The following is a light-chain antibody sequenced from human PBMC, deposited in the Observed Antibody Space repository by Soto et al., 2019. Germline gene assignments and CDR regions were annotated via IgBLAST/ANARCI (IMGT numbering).Light chain of an antibody. J-gene: IGKJ3*01. CDR2: AAS. V-gene: IGKV1-9*01. CDR3: QHRDT. Sequence: DIQLTQSPSFLSASVGDRVTITCRASQGISSYLAWYQQKPVKAPNLLIYAASTLQSGVPSRFSGSGSGTEFALTISSLLHADFETYYCQHRDTFGPGTKVDIK. CDR1: QGISSY.